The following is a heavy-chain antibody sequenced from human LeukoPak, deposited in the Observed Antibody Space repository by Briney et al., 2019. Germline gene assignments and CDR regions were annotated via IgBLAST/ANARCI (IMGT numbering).Heavy chain of an antibody. J-gene: IGHJ4*02. Sequence: GGSLRLSCAASGFTVSSNYMSWVRQAPGKGLEWVSVIYSGGSTYYADSVKGRFTISRDNSKNTLYLQMNSLRAGDTAVYYCASAKYSSSWYWGQGTLVTVSS. D-gene: IGHD6-13*01. V-gene: IGHV3-53*01. CDR2: IYSGGST. CDR1: GFTVSSNY. CDR3: ASAKYSSSWY.